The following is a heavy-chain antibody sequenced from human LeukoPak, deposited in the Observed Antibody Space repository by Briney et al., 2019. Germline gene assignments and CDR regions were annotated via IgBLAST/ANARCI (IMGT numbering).Heavy chain of an antibody. CDR3: ARLAVGSPFDY. D-gene: IGHD3-10*01. CDR1: GGSISSSSYY. CDR2: IYYTGHT. J-gene: IGHJ4*02. Sequence: SETLSLTCAVSGGSISSSSYYWGWIRQPPGQGLEWIGTIYYTGHTHYNECLESRITMSVDTYQNQFCLRLNSVPNADTALYYGARLAVGSPFDYWGQGALVTVSS. V-gene: IGHV4-39*01.